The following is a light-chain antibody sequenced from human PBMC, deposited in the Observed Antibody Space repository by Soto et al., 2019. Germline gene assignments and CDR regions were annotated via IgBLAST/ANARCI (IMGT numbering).Light chain of an antibody. CDR2: GAS. V-gene: IGKV3-20*01. CDR1: QSVRNSY. Sequence: EILLTQSPGTLSLSPGERATLSCRASQSVRNSYLAWYQQKPGQAPRLLIYGASGRATGIPDRFSGSGSGTDFTITISRLKPEDFAVYYCQQYGSSPYTFGQGTKLEI. CDR3: QQYGSSPYT. J-gene: IGKJ2*01.